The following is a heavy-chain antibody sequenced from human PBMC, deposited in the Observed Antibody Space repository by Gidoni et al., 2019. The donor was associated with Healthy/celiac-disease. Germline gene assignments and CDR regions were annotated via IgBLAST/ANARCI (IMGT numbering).Heavy chain of an antibody. J-gene: IGHJ4*02. D-gene: IGHD3-9*01. CDR2: INSDGSST. Sequence: EVQLVESGGGLVQPGGSLRLSCAASGFTCSSYWMHWVRQAPGKGLVWFSRINSDGSSTSYADSVKGRFTSSRDNAKNTLYLQMNSLRAEDTAVYYCARVRGTYYDILTGYYDFDYWGQGTLVTVSS. CDR3: ARVRGTYYDILTGYYDFDY. V-gene: IGHV3-74*01. CDR1: GFTCSSYW.